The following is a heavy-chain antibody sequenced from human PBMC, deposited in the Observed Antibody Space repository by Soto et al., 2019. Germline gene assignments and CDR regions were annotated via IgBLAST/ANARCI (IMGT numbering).Heavy chain of an antibody. V-gene: IGHV4-39*01. CDR1: GGSITSSSYY. CDR3: ETQEVGGSYVYTFDP. J-gene: IGHJ5*02. D-gene: IGHD1-26*01. Sequence: SSETLSLTCTVSGGSITSSSYYWGWIRQPPGKGLEWIGNIYYSGSTYYNPSLKSRVTISVDTSKNQFSLKLSSVTAADTAVYYCETQEVGGSYVYTFDPWGQGTLVTVSS. CDR2: IYYSGST.